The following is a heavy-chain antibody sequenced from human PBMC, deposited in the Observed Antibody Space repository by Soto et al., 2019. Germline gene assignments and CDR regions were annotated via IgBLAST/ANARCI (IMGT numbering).Heavy chain of an antibody. Sequence: SVKVSCKASGGTFSSYAISWVRQAPGQWFGLRGVIVPCFGTADYARNFQGRVTITADESPSTAYMELSSLRSEDTAVYYCAREFVHDSSAYDGIEVWSQRTTVTDS. D-gene: IGHD3-22*01. CDR3: AREFVHDSSAYDGIEV. J-gene: IGHJ6*02. CDR1: GGTFSSYA. V-gene: IGHV1-69*13. CDR2: IVPCFGTA.